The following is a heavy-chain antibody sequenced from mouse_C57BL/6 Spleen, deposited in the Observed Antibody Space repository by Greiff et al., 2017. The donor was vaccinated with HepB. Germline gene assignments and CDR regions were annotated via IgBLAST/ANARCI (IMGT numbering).Heavy chain of an antibody. CDR1: GFTFSSYA. J-gene: IGHJ3*01. CDR2: ISDGGSYT. Sequence: EVQGVESGGGLVKPGGSLKLSCAASGFTFSSYAMSWVRQTPEKRLEWVATISDGGSYTYYPDNVKGRFTISRDNAKNNLYLQMSHLKSEDTAMYYCARDGSSNCFAYWGQGTLVTVSA. D-gene: IGHD2-10*02. CDR3: ARDGSSNCFAY. V-gene: IGHV5-4*01.